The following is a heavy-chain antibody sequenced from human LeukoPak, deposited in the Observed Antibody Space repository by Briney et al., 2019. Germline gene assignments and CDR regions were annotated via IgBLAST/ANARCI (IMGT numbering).Heavy chain of an antibody. Sequence: GESLKISCKGSGSSFITNWIGWVRQMPGKGLEWMGIIYPGDSDTRYSPSFQGQVTISADKSISTAYLQWSSLKASDTAMYYCARHLSGYSYGYWGKGTLVTVSS. CDR3: ARHLSGYSYGY. CDR1: GSSFITNW. J-gene: IGHJ4*02. CDR2: IYPGDSDT. D-gene: IGHD5-18*01. V-gene: IGHV5-51*01.